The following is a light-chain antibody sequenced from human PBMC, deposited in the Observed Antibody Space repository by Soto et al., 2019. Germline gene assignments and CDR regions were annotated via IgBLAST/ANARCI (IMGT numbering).Light chain of an antibody. CDR1: QSISYW. Sequence: DIQMTQAPSTLSASVGDRVTITCRASQSISYWLAWYQQKPGKAPTLLIYDASTLESGVPSRFSGSGFGTDFTLTISTLQPEDFGTYYCQQYNSYSWTFCQGTKVDIK. CDR3: QQYNSYSWT. V-gene: IGKV1-5*01. CDR2: DAS. J-gene: IGKJ1*01.